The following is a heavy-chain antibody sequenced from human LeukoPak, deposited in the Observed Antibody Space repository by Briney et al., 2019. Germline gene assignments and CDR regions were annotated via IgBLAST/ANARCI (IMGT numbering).Heavy chain of an antibody. J-gene: IGHJ4*02. V-gene: IGHV3-11*01. CDR2: ISSSGSTI. CDR3: ARDSWTAAGN. Sequence: SXXRQXPGXXXEWVSYISSSGSTIYYADSVKGRFTISRDNAKNSLYLQMNSLRAEDTAVYYCARDSWTAAGNWGQGTLVTVSS. D-gene: IGHD6-13*01.